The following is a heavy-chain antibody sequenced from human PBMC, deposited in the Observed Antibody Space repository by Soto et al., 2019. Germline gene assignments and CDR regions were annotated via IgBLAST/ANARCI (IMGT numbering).Heavy chain of an antibody. V-gene: IGHV4-61*01. D-gene: IGHD2-2*01. CDR1: WGSVSSGSYY. CDR3: ARSPNIVVVPAASWFDP. CDR2: IYYSGST. Sequence: SETLSLTCTFSWGSVSSGSYYWRWIRQPPGKGLEWIGYIYYSGSTNYNPSLKSRVTISVDTSKNQFSLKLSSVTAADTAVYYCARSPNIVVVPAASWFDPWGQGTLVTVSS. J-gene: IGHJ5*02.